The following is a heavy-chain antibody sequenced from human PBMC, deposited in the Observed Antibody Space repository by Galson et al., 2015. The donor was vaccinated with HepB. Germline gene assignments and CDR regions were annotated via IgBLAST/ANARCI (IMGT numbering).Heavy chain of an antibody. Sequence: SVKVSCKASGDTFITRDINWLRQAPGQGLEWLGWMNPNNGNTGYSQKVQGRITMTRDTSISTAYMELTSLTSEDTAVYYCARALSSPDFNWFDPWGQGTPVIVSS. CDR3: ARALSSPDFNWFDP. J-gene: IGHJ5*02. D-gene: IGHD2-21*02. CDR2: MNPNNGNT. CDR1: GDTFITRD. V-gene: IGHV1-8*01.